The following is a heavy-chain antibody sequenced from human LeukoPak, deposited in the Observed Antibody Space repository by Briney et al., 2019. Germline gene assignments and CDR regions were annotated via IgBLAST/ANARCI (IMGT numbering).Heavy chain of an antibody. CDR2: INHSGST. D-gene: IGHD3-3*02. CDR1: GGSFSDYY. V-gene: IGHV4-34*01. J-gene: IGHJ4*02. CDR3: ASAPRIFGLALDY. Sequence: SETLSPTCAIYGGSFSDYYWSWIRQPPGKGLEWIGEINHSGSTNYNPSLTSRVTMSVDTSKNQFSLKLSSVTAADTAVYYCASAPRIFGLALDYWGQGTTVTVSS.